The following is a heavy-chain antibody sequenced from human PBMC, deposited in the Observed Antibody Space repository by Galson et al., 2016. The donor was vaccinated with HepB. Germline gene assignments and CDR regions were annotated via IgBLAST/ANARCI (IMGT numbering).Heavy chain of an antibody. CDR1: GFTFDDYG. Sequence: SLRLSCAASGFTFDDYGMSWVRQAPGKGLEWVSGINWNGGSTGYGDSVKGRFTISRDNAKNSLYLQMNSLRGEDTALYHCARGGDIAVAGFFDYWGQGTLVTVSS. CDR2: INWNGGST. J-gene: IGHJ4*02. V-gene: IGHV3-20*01. CDR3: ARGGDIAVAGFFDY. D-gene: IGHD6-19*01.